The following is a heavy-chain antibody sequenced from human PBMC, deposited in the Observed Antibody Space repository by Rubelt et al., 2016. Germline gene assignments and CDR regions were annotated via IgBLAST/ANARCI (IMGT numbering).Heavy chain of an antibody. D-gene: IGHD3-22*01. CDR1: GFTFSSYS. Sequence: EVQLVESGGGLVQPGGSLRLSCAASGFTFSSYSMNWVRQAPGKGLEWVSYISSSSSTIYYADSVKGRFTISRDNAKNSLYLQMNSLRAEDTAVYYCARDSYYDSSGYYYGMDVWGQGTTVTVSS. CDR2: ISSSSSTI. J-gene: IGHJ6*02. CDR3: ARDSYYDSSGYYYGMDV. V-gene: IGHV3-48*01.